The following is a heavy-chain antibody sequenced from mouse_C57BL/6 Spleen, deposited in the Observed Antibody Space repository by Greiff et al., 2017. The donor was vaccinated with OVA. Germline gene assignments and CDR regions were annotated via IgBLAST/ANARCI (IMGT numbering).Heavy chain of an antibody. CDR1: GYAFSSYW. J-gene: IGHJ2*01. D-gene: IGHD4-1*01. Sequence: VQLQQSGAELVKPGASVKISCKASGYAFSSYWMNWVKQRPGKGLEWIGQIYPGDGDTNYNGKFKGKATLTADKSSSTAYMQLSSLTSEDSAVYFCARRENWGYYFDYWGQGTTLTVSS. CDR2: IYPGDGDT. V-gene: IGHV1-80*01. CDR3: ARRENWGYYFDY.